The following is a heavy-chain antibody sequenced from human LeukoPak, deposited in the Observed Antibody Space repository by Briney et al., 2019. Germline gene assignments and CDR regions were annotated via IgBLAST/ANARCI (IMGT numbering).Heavy chain of an antibody. Sequence: PGGSLRLSCAASGFTFSSYGMPWVRQAPGKGLEWVAVIWYDGSNKYYADSVKGRFTISRDNAKNSLYLQMNSLRAEDTALYYCAKGEGIAVAGTMDVWGQGTTVTVSS. CDR3: AKGEGIAVAGTMDV. V-gene: IGHV3-33*03. CDR1: GFTFSSYG. CDR2: IWYDGSNK. J-gene: IGHJ6*02. D-gene: IGHD6-19*01.